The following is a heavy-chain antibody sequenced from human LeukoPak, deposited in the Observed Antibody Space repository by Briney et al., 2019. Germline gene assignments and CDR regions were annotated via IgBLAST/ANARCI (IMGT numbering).Heavy chain of an antibody. CDR3: AKDSGTYYKDFDY. Sequence: GGSLRLSCAASGFTFSSYGMHWVRQAPGKGLEWVAVIWYDGSNKYYADSVKGRFTISRDNSKNTLYLVMNSLRAEDTAVYYCAKDSGTYYKDFDYWGQGTLVTVSS. CDR1: GFTFSSYG. D-gene: IGHD1-26*01. CDR2: IWYDGSNK. J-gene: IGHJ4*02. V-gene: IGHV3-33*06.